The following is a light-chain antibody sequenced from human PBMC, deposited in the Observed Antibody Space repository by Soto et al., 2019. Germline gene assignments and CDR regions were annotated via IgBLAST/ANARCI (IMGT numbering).Light chain of an antibody. CDR1: SSDVGGYNY. CDR2: DVS. CDR3: SSYTSSISVV. V-gene: IGLV2-14*01. J-gene: IGLJ2*01. Sequence: QSALTQPASVSGSPGQSITISCTGTSSDVGGYNYVSWYQQHPGKAPKLMIYDVSNRPSGVSNRFSGSMSGNTASLTISGLQAEDEADYYCSSYTSSISVVFGGGTKLTVL.